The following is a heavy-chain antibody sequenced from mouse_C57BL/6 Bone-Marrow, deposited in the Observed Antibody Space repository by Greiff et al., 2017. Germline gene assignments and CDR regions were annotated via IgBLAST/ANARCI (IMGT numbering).Heavy chain of an antibody. CDR3: ARIGDYDPYYAMDY. CDR2: IWWDDDK. J-gene: IGHJ4*01. D-gene: IGHD2-4*01. CDR1: GFSLSTLGMC. V-gene: IGHV8-8*01. Sequence: QVTLKESGPGILQPSQTLSLTCSFSGFSLSTLGMCVGWIRQPSGKGLEWLAHIWWDDDKYYNPALKSRLTISKDTSKDQVFLKIANVDTTDTATYYGARIGDYDPYYAMDYWGQGTSVTVSS.